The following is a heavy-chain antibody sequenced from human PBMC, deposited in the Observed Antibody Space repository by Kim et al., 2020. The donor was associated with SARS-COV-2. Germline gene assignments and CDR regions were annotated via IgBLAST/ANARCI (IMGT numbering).Heavy chain of an antibody. CDR1: GFTFSSYG. CDR3: AKVDGSGSYSSFDY. V-gene: IGHV3-30*18. Sequence: GGSLRLSCAASGFTFSSYGMHWVRQAPGKGLEWVAVISYDGSNKYYADSVKGRFTISRDNSKNTLYLQMNSLRAEDTAVYYCAKVDGSGSYSSFDYWGQGTLVTVSS. J-gene: IGHJ4*02. CDR2: ISYDGSNK. D-gene: IGHD3-10*01.